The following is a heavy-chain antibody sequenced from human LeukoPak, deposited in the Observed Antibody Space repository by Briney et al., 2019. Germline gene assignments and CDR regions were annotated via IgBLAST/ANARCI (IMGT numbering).Heavy chain of an antibody. D-gene: IGHD1-26*01. J-gene: IGHJ4*02. Sequence: PGGSLRLSCVVSGITFSSYAMNWVRQAPGKGLEWVSGISPSGDSTFYADSVKGRFTICRDNSKNTLYFQLHSLRAEDTALYYCAKDRILANFAGGFDDWGQGTPVTVSS. CDR2: ISPSGDST. CDR1: GITFSSYA. CDR3: AKDRILANFAGGFDD. V-gene: IGHV3-23*01.